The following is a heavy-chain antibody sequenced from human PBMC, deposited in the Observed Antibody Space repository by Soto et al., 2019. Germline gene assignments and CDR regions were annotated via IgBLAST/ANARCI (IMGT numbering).Heavy chain of an antibody. CDR2: IWYDGSNK. CDR3: ARGGVVLVPAAIGYYFDY. D-gene: IGHD2-2*01. J-gene: IGHJ4*02. CDR1: GFTFSSYG. V-gene: IGHV3-33*01. Sequence: PGGSLRLSCAASGFTFSSYGMHWVRQAPGKGLEWVAVIWYDGSNKYYADSVKGLFTISRDNSKNTLYLQMNSLRAEDTAVYYCARGGVVLVPAAIGYYFDYWGQGILVTVS.